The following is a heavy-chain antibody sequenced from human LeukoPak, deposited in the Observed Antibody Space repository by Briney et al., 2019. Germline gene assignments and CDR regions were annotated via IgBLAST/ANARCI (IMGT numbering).Heavy chain of an antibody. Sequence: GGSRRLSCAASGFTFSTYWMSWARQAPGKGLEWVAKMNQDGSAISYVDSVKGRFTISRDNAKNSLYLQMNSLRAEDTAVYYCASADSGRNSFAPWGQGTLVIVSS. CDR3: ASADSGRNSFAP. J-gene: IGHJ5*02. D-gene: IGHD6-19*01. V-gene: IGHV3-7*01. CDR2: MNQDGSAI. CDR1: GFTFSTYW.